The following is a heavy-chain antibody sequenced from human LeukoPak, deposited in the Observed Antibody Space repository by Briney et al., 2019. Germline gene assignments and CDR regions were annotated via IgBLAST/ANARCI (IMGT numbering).Heavy chain of an antibody. D-gene: IGHD1-7*01. V-gene: IGHV1-2*02. CDR1: GYTFTGYY. J-gene: IGHJ4*02. Sequence: ASVKVSCKASGYTFTGYYMHWVRQAPGQGLEWMGWINPNSGGTNYAQKFQGRVTMTRDTSISTAYMELSSLRSEDTAVYYCARDKIKGGSWNYADYWGQGTLVTVSS. CDR3: ARDKIKGGSWNYADY. CDR2: INPNSGGT.